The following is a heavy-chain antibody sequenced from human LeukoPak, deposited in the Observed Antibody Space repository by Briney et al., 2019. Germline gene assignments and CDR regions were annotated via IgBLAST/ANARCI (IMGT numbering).Heavy chain of an antibody. CDR2: INSDGSST. J-gene: IGHJ4*02. D-gene: IGHD6-19*01. CDR1: GFTFSSYW. Sequence: GGSLRLSCAASGFTFSSYWMHWVRQAPGKGLVWVSRINSDGSSTSYADSVKGRFTISRDNSKNSLYPQMNSLTVEDTAVYYCAKGSAVPDLHFDYWGQGTLVTVSS. V-gene: IGHV3-74*01. CDR3: AKGSAVPDLHFDY.